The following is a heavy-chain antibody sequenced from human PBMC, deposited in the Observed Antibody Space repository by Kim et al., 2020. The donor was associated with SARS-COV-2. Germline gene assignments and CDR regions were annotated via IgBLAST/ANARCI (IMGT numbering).Heavy chain of an antibody. CDR2: ISNDGTDI. V-gene: IGHV3-74*03. D-gene: IGHD1-26*01. CDR3: ARYQTNSGPTTCDY. Sequence: GGSLRLSCAASGFTFSYYWMHWVRQDPGKGLVWVSRISNDGTDIKYAYSVKGRFTISRDNGKNTLYLQMNSLRTEDTALYYCARYQTNSGPTTCDYWGQGTLVTVSS. J-gene: IGHJ4*02. CDR1: GFTFSYYW.